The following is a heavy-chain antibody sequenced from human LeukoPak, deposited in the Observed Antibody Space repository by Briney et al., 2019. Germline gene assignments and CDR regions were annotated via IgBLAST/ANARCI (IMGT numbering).Heavy chain of an antibody. CDR2: FSPSSGGT. J-gene: IGHJ3*02. Sequence: ASVKVSCNASGYTFTCYYIHWVRQAPGQGLEWMGWFSPSSGGTNYTYKFQGRVTITRDTSISTAYMELNRLKCDDTAVYFCGGVVVPADNVGAFDIWGQGTMVTVSS. D-gene: IGHD2-2*01. CDR3: GGVVVPADNVGAFDI. CDR1: GYTFTCYY. V-gene: IGHV1-2*02.